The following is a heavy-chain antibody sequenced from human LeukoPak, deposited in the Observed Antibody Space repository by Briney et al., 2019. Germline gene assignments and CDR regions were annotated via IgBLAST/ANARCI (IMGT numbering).Heavy chain of an antibody. CDR1: GGSISGGGYY. J-gene: IGHJ4*02. CDR2: IYYSGST. V-gene: IGHV4-31*03. Sequence: SETLSLTCTVSGGSISGGGYYWSWIRQHPGKGLEWIEYIYYSGSTYYNPSLKSRVTISVDTSKNLFSLKLSSVTAADTAVYYCARRLGYCSSTSCSHFDYWGQGTLVTVSS. CDR3: ARRLGYCSSTSCSHFDY. D-gene: IGHD2-2*01.